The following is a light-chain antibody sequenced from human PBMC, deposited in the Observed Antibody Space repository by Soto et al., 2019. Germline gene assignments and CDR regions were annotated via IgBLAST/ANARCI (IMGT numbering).Light chain of an antibody. Sequence: EIVFTQSPGTLSLSPGERASLSCRASQSVSSNSLAWYQQKPGQAPRLLIFGASSRATGIPDRFSGSGSGSGTDFSLIISRLEPEDSAVYYCQQYISTPWTFGQGTKVDIK. CDR2: GAS. J-gene: IGKJ1*01. V-gene: IGKV3-20*01. CDR3: QQYISTPWT. CDR1: QSVSSNS.